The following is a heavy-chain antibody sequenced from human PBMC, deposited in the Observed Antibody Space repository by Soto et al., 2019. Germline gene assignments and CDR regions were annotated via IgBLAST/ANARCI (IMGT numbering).Heavy chain of an antibody. V-gene: IGHV3-23*01. CDR3: AKPNSSGWYVFWY. Sequence: RISCASSGFTFSSYAMSGARKTPGKGLEWVSAISGSGGSTYYADSVKGRFTISRDNSKNTLYLQMNSLRAEDTAVYYCAKPNSSGWYVFWYWGQGTLVTVSS. D-gene: IGHD6-19*01. CDR1: GFTFSSYA. J-gene: IGHJ4*02. CDR2: ISGSGGST.